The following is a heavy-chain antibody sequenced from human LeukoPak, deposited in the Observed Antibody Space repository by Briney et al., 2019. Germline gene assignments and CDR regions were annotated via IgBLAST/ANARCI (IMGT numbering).Heavy chain of an antibody. CDR2: IYYSGST. D-gene: IGHD1-1*01. Sequence: SETLSLTCTVSGGSISSGGYYWNWIRHHPGKGLEWIGNIYYSGSTYYNPSLRSRVLISIDTSKNHFSLHLSSVTAADTAVYYCARGLGYNCVTPWFDPWGQGTQVTVSS. CDR1: GGSISSGGYY. V-gene: IGHV4-31*03. CDR3: ARGLGYNCVTPWFDP. J-gene: IGHJ5*02.